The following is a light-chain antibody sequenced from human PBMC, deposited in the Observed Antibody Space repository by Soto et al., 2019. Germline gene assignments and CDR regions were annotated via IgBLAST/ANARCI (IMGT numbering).Light chain of an antibody. CDR2: GAS. CDR1: QSVSRSY. J-gene: IGKJ4*02. Sequence: EIVLTQSPGTLSLSPGERATLSCRASQSVSRSYLAWYQHKPGQAPRLLIYGASSRTTGIPDRFSGSGSGTDFTLTISRLEPEDFAVYYCQQYGSSPPLSFGGGTKLEIK. V-gene: IGKV3-20*01. CDR3: QQYGSSPPLS.